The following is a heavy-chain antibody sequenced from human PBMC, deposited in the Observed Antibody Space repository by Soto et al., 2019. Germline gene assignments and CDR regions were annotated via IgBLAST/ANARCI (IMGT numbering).Heavy chain of an antibody. CDR3: ARGPIMNTFGGVIVNAFDI. V-gene: IGHV1-8*01. J-gene: IGHJ3*02. CDR2: MNPNSGNT. CDR1: GYTFTSYD. D-gene: IGHD3-16*02. Sequence: ASVKVSCKASGYTFTSYDINWVRQATGQGLEWMGWMNPNSGNTGYAQKFQGRVTMTRNTSISTAYMELSSLRSEDTAVYYCARGPIMNTFGGVIVNAFDIWGQGTMVTVSS.